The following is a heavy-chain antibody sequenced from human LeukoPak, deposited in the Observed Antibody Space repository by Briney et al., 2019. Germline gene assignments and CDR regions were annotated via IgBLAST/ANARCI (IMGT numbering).Heavy chain of an antibody. CDR2: IYYSGST. D-gene: IGHD3-3*01. J-gene: IGHJ5*02. CDR3: AREEIFGVVIDP. V-gene: IGHV4-30-4*08. CDR1: GGSISSGDYY. Sequence: KASQTLSLTCTVSGGSISSGDYYWSWIRQPPGKGLEWIGYIYYSGSTDYNPYLKSRVTISVDTSKNQFSLKLSSVTAADTAVYYCAREEIFGVVIDPWGQGTLVTVSS.